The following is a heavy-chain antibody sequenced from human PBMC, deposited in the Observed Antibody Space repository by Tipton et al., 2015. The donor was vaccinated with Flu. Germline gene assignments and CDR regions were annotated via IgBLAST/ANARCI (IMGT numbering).Heavy chain of an antibody. V-gene: IGHV1-69*16. D-gene: IGHD5-12*01. CDR1: GGTFNNST. CDR3: AKAAQGLALPPGDS. J-gene: IGHJ5*01. CDR2: IIPILGIT. Sequence: QSGAEVKKPGSSVKVSCKASGGTFNNSTITWVRQAPGQGLEWVGGIIPILGITNYAQKFQGRVTITADDSTSTAYMEVSSLTSKDTAVYYCAKAAQGLALPPGDSWGQGTLVTVSS.